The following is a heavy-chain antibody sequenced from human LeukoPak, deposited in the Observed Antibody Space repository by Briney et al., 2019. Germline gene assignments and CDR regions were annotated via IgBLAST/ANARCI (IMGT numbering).Heavy chain of an antibody. CDR3: VRNSSSSGGAPTGVNWFDP. V-gene: IGHV4-38-2*01. CDR2: IYHSGSS. D-gene: IGHD6-6*01. CDR1: SYSISLGDY. Sequence: SETLSLTCAVSSYSISLGDYWGWIRQPPGKGLEWIGSIYHSGSSVYNPSLKSRVTISVDTSKNQFSLKLSSVTAADTAVYYCVRNSSSSGGAPTGVNWFDPWGQGTLVTVSS. J-gene: IGHJ5*02.